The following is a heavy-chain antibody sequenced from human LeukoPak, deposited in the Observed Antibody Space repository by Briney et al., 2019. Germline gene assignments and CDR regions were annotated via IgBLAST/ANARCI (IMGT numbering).Heavy chain of an antibody. CDR2: NNHSENT. Sequence: SHSLSPTRAVYGGSFSGFYCGCVCHPPRKGLEWVGENNHSENTNYNPSLKSRVTISVDTSKNQFSLKLSSVTAADTAVYYCARGWEECSGGSCGLIDYWGQGTLVTVSS. J-gene: IGHJ4*02. D-gene: IGHD2-15*01. CDR1: GGSFSGFY. V-gene: IGHV4-34*01. CDR3: ARGWEECSGGSCGLIDY.